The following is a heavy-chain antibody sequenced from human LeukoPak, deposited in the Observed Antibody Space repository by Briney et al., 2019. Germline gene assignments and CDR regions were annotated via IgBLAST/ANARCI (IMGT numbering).Heavy chain of an antibody. D-gene: IGHD6-6*01. CDR1: GFTFSSYS. V-gene: IGHV3-21*01. Sequence: EAGGSLRLSCAASGFTFSSYSMNWVRQAPGKGLEWDSSISSSSSYIYYADSVKGRFTISRDNAKNSLYLQMNSLRAEDTAVYYCARDQKGYSSSSWYYYYYMDVWGKGTTVTVSS. J-gene: IGHJ6*03. CDR2: ISSSSSYI. CDR3: ARDQKGYSSSSWYYYYYMDV.